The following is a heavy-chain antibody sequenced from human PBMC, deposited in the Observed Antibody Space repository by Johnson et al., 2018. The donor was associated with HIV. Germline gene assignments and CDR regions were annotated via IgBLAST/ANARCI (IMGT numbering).Heavy chain of an antibody. V-gene: IGHV3-30*04. J-gene: IGHJ3*02. CDR1: GFTLSSYA. Sequence: QVQLVESGGGVVQPGRSLRLSCAASGFTLSSYAMHWVRQAPGKGLEWVAVISYDGSNKYYADSVKGRFTISRDNSKNTLYLQMNSLRAEDTAVYYCARDLGVDWSKGAVDMWGQGTMVTVAS. D-gene: IGHD3/OR15-3a*01. CDR3: ARDLGVDWSKGAVDM. CDR2: ISYDGSNK.